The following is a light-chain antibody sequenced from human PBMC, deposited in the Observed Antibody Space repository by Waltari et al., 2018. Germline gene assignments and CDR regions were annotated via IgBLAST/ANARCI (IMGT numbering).Light chain of an antibody. CDR2: EVS. Sequence: QSALTQPASVSGSPGQSITISCTGTSSDVGGYNYVSWYQQHPGRAPKLLIYEVSNRPSWVSNLFSGSKSGNTASLTISGLQAEDEADYYCSSYTSSISLAFGGGTKLTVL. V-gene: IGLV2-14*01. CDR1: SSDVGGYNY. J-gene: IGLJ2*01. CDR3: SSYTSSISLA.